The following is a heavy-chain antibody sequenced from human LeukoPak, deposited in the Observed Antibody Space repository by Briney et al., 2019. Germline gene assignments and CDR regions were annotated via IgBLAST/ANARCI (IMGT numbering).Heavy chain of an antibody. CDR3: ARDNSVGDNAWWFDP. J-gene: IGHJ5*02. V-gene: IGHV1-2*02. CDR1: VYTFTGFY. CDR2: INPNSGGT. Sequence: TVSLSCAASVYTFTGFYIHWGPQAPGRGGGWMVWINPNSGGTNYTQNSRGRVTVTRDTSISTAYMELRSVRCDDTAVYYCARDNSVGDNAWWFDPWGQGTLVTVSS. D-gene: IGHD1-26*01.